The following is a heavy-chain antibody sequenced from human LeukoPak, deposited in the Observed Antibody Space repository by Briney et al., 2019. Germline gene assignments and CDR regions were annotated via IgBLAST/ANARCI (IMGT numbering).Heavy chain of an antibody. Sequence: SETLSLTCTVSGGSISSSSYYWSWIRQPPGKGLEWIGEINHSGSTNYNPSLKSRVTISVDTSKNQFSLKLSSVTAADTAVYYCARDIVVVPAAMWGYYYYGMDVWGQGTTVTVSS. CDR3: ARDIVVVPAAMWGYYYYGMDV. D-gene: IGHD2-2*01. CDR2: INHSGST. J-gene: IGHJ6*02. V-gene: IGHV4-39*07. CDR1: GGSISSSSYY.